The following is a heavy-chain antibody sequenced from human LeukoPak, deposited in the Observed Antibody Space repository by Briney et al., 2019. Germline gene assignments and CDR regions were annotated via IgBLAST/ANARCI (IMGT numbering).Heavy chain of an antibody. CDR1: GGSISSGAYY. J-gene: IGHJ4*02. D-gene: IGHD5-24*01. V-gene: IGHV4-31*03. CDR2: IYYSGST. CDR3: ASDDGYSAFDY. Sequence: SQTLSLTCTVFGGSISSGAYYWNWIRQHPGKGLEWIGYIYYSGSTYYNPSLKSRVTISVDTSKNQFSLKLSSVTAADTAVYYCASDDGYSAFDYWGQGTLITVSS.